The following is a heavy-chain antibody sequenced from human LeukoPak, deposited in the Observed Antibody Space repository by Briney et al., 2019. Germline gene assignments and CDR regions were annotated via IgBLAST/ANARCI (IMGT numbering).Heavy chain of an antibody. CDR3: ARHLVVPATAYYYYYVDV. J-gene: IGHJ6*03. CDR1: GDSMSSNYYY. V-gene: IGHV4-39*01. CDR2: VYFTGCP. D-gene: IGHD2-2*01. Sequence: SETLTLTCTVSGDSMSSNYYYWGWIAQPPGKGLEWIRTVYFTGCPYYSPSFNSRVTISVDTSETQFSLTLSSVTAADTAVYFCARHLVVPATAYYYYYVDVWGKGTTVTVSS.